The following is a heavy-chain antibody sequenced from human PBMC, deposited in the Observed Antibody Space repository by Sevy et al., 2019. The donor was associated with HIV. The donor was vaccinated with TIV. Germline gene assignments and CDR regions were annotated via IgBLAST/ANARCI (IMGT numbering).Heavy chain of an antibody. CDR1: GGTFSSYA. D-gene: IGHD2-15*01. Sequence: ASVKVSCKASGGTFSSYAISWVRQAPGQGLEWMGGIIPIFGTANYAPKFQGRVTITADKSTSTAYMELSSLRSEDTAVYYCARINPVDRMYYFDYWGQGTLVTVSS. CDR3: ARINPVDRMYYFDY. CDR2: IIPIFGTA. V-gene: IGHV1-69*06. J-gene: IGHJ4*02.